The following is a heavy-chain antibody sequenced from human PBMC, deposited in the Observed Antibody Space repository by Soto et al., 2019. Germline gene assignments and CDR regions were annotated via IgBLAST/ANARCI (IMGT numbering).Heavy chain of an antibody. CDR2: IIPIFGTA. Sequence: QVQLVQSGAEVKKPGSSVKVSCKASGGTFSSYAISWVRQAPGQGLEWMGGIIPIFGTADYAQKFQGRVTSTADESTSTGNMELCSLRSEDTAVYYCASHYDSSGYYYRGLDYWGQGTLVTVSS. CDR3: ASHYDSSGYYYRGLDY. V-gene: IGHV1-69*12. CDR1: GGTFSSYA. D-gene: IGHD3-22*01. J-gene: IGHJ4*02.